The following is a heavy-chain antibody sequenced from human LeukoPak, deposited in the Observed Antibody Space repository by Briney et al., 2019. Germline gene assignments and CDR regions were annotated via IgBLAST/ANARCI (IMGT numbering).Heavy chain of an antibody. V-gene: IGHV3-30*02. J-gene: IGHJ5*02. CDR3: AKDLGYSSGWDL. CDR2: IRYDGSNK. CDR1: GFTFSGYG. Sequence: AGGSLRLSCAASGFTFSGYGMHWVRQAPGKGLEWVAFIRYDGSNKYYADSVKGRFTISRDNSKNTLYLQMNSLRAEDTAVYYCAKDLGYSSGWDLWGQGTLVTVSS. D-gene: IGHD6-19*01.